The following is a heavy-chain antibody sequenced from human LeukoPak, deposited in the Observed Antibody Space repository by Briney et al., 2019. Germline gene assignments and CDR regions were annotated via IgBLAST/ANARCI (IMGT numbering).Heavy chain of an antibody. CDR2: IWYDGSNK. Sequence: GGSLRLSCAASGFTFSSYGTHWVRQAPGKGLEWVAVIWYDGSNKYYADSVKGRFTISRDNSKNTLYLQMNSLRAEDTAVYYCARERGYYYGSGSYYNSDYYYYMDVWGKGTTVTVSS. J-gene: IGHJ6*03. D-gene: IGHD3-10*01. CDR3: ARERGYYYGSGSYYNSDYYYYMDV. V-gene: IGHV3-33*01. CDR1: GFTFSSYG.